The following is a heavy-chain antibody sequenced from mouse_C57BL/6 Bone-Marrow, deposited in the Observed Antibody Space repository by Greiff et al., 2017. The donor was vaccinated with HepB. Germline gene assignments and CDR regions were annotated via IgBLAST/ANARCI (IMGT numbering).Heavy chain of an antibody. J-gene: IGHJ4*01. CDR3: ASTYYYGSSYDYYAMDY. CDR2: ISSGSSTI. D-gene: IGHD1-1*01. Sequence: EVMLVESGGGLVKPGGSLKLSCAASGFTFSDYGMHWVRQAPEKGLEWVAYISSGSSTIYYADTVKGRFTISRDNAKNTLFLQMTSLRSEDTAMYYCASTYYYGSSYDYYAMDYWGQGTSVTVSS. V-gene: IGHV5-17*01. CDR1: GFTFSDYG.